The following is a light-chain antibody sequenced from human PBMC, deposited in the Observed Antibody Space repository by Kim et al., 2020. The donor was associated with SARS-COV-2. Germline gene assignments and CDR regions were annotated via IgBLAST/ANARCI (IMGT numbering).Light chain of an antibody. CDR1: QNVDSTS. CDR3: QQYVSTPTWT. CDR2: GAS. Sequence: EIVLTQSPGTLSLSPGERATLSCRTSQNVDSTSLAWYQQRPGQAPRLLIYGASSRAPVIPDRFSVSGSGTDFSLTISSLEFGDSAVYYCQQYVSTPTWTFGQGTKGDIK. J-gene: IGKJ1*01. V-gene: IGKV3-20*01.